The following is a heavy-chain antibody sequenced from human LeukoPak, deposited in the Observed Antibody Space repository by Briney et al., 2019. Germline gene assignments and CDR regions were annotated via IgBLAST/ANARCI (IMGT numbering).Heavy chain of an antibody. J-gene: IGHJ4*02. Sequence: ASVKVSCKASGYTFTSYDINWVRQATGQGLEWMGWMNPNSGNTGYAQKFQGRVTMTRNTSISTAYTELSSLRSEDTAVYYCARFTGRGEIKHFDYWGQGTLVTVSS. V-gene: IGHV1-8*01. CDR2: MNPNSGNT. CDR1: GYTFTSYD. CDR3: ARFTGRGEIKHFDY. D-gene: IGHD3-16*01.